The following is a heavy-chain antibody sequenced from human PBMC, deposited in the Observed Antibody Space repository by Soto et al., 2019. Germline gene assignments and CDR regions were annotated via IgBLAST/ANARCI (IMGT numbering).Heavy chain of an antibody. D-gene: IGHD6-25*01. J-gene: IGHJ6*02. V-gene: IGHV4-34*01. CDR2: INHSGST. CDR3: AKDRWTATLPKDYGMDV. Sequence: ETLSLTSAVYGGSLSGYYWSWIRQPPGKGLEWIGEINHSGSTNYNPSLKSRVTISVDTSKNQFSLRAEDTAVYYCAKDRWTATLPKDYGMDVWGQGTTVTVSS. CDR1: GGSLSGYY.